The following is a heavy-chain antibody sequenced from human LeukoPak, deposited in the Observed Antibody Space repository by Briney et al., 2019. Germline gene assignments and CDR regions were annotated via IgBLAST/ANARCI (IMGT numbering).Heavy chain of an antibody. J-gene: IGHJ4*02. V-gene: IGHV3-7*01. D-gene: IGHD1-1*01. Sequence: GGSLRLSCTACGFTFNKYAMTWVRHAPRKGLEWVATIKQDGGEKYYVDSVKGRFTISRDNAKNSLYLQMSSLRAEDTAVYYCVRHRTASDYWGQGALVTVSS. CDR3: VRHRTASDY. CDR1: GFTFNKYA. CDR2: IKQDGGEK.